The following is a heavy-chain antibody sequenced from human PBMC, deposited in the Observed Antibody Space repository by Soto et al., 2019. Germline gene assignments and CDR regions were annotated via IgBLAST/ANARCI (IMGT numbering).Heavy chain of an antibody. Sequence: EVQLVESGGGLVQPGGSLRLSCAASGFTFSSYWMSWVRQAPGKGLEWVANIKHDGSEKYYVDSVKGRFTISRDNAKNSLYLQMNSLRAEDTAVYYCASSGYSSSWIGSWFDPWGQGTLVTVSS. CDR2: IKHDGSEK. J-gene: IGHJ5*02. CDR1: GFTFSSYW. D-gene: IGHD6-13*01. CDR3: ASSGYSSSWIGSWFDP. V-gene: IGHV3-7*01.